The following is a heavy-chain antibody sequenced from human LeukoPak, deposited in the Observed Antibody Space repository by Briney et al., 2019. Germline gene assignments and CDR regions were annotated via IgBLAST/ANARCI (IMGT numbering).Heavy chain of an antibody. J-gene: IGHJ6*03. V-gene: IGHV3-23*01. Sequence: GGSLRLSCAASGFTFSSYAMSWVRQAPGKGLEWVSAISGSGGSTYYADSVKGRFTISRDNSKNTLYPQMNSLRAEDTAVYYCAKGGDFWSGYYMDVWGKGTTVTVSS. CDR1: GFTFSSYA. D-gene: IGHD3-3*01. CDR2: ISGSGGST. CDR3: AKGGDFWSGYYMDV.